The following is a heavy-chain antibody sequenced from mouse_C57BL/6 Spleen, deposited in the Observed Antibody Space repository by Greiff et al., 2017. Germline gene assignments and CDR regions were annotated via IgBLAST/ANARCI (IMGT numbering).Heavy chain of an antibody. D-gene: IGHD2-1*01. V-gene: IGHV5-6*01. Sequence: EVMLVESGGDLVKPGGSLKLSCAASGFTFSSYGMSWVRQTPDKRLEWVATISSGGSYTYYPDSVKGRFTISRDNAKNTLYLQMSSLKSEDTAMYYCARHGNYEGSYAMDYWGQGTSVTVSS. CDR1: GFTFSSYG. J-gene: IGHJ4*01. CDR2: ISSGGSYT. CDR3: ARHGNYEGSYAMDY.